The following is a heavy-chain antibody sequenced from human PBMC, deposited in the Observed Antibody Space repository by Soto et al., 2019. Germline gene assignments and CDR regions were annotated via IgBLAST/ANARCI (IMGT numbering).Heavy chain of an antibody. D-gene: IGHD1-1*01. CDR3: ARGGNVAFDI. J-gene: IGHJ3*02. CDR2: ISYDGSNK. CDR1: GFTFNIYG. Sequence: PGGSLRLSCAASGFTFNIYGMHWGRQAPGKGLEWVAVISYDGSNKYYADSVKGRFAISRENSKNTLYLQMNSLRAEDTDVYYCARGGNVAFDIWGQGTMVTVSS. V-gene: IGHV3-30*03.